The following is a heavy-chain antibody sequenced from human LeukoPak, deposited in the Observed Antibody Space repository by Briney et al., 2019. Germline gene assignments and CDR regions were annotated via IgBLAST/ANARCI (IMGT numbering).Heavy chain of an antibody. Sequence: ASVKVSCKASGYTFTSYGISWVRQAPGQGLEWMGWISAYNGNTNYAQKFQGRVTMTRNTSISTAYMELSSLRSEDTAVYYCARGKEGATIADYWGQGTLVTVSS. J-gene: IGHJ4*02. CDR3: ARGKEGATIADY. V-gene: IGHV1-18*01. CDR2: ISAYNGNT. CDR1: GYTFTSYG. D-gene: IGHD1-26*01.